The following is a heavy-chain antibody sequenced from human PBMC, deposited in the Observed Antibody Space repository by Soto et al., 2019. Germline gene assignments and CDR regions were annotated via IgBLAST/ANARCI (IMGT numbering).Heavy chain of an antibody. J-gene: IGHJ4*02. CDR1: GGSVSSGSYY. V-gene: IGHV4-61*01. CDR2: IYYSGST. D-gene: IGHD3-22*01. Sequence: QVQLQESGPGLVKPSETLSLTCTVSGGSVSSGSYYWSWIRQPPGKGLEWIGYIYYSGSTNYNPSLKSRVTISVDTSKNQFSLKLSSVTAADTAVYYCASGGGSGYYYSPFHYWGQGTLVTVSS. CDR3: ASGGGSGYYYSPFHY.